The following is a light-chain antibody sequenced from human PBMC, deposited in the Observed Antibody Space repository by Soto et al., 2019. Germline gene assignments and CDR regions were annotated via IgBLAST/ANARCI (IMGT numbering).Light chain of an antibody. CDR2: VAS. V-gene: IGKV1-33*01. CDR3: QQYEKFPFT. Sequence: DIQMTQSPSSLSASVGDRVTITCRASQSISSYLNWFQQKPGKAPELLIYVASNLATGVPSRFSGSGSGTDFIFTISSLQPEDIATYLCQQYEKFPFTCGGGTKV. J-gene: IGKJ4*01. CDR1: QSISSY.